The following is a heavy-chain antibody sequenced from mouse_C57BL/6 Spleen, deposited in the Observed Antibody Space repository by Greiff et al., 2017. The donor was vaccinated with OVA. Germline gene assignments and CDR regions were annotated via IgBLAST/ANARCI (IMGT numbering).Heavy chain of an antibody. V-gene: IGHV1-18*01. CDR3: ALGSSYPYWYFDV. J-gene: IGHJ1*03. CDR1: GYTFTDYN. Sequence: VQLQQSGPELVKPGASVKIPCKASGYTFTDYNMDWVKQSPGKSLEWIGDINPNNGGTIYNQKFKGKATLTVDKSSSTAYMELRSLTSEDTAVYYCALGSSYPYWYFDVWGTGTTVTVSS. CDR2: INPNNGGT. D-gene: IGHD1-1*01.